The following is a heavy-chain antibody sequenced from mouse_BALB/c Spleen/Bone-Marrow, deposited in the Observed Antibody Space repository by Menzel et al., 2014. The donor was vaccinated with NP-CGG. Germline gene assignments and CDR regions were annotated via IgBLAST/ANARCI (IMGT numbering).Heavy chain of an antibody. V-gene: IGHV1-53*01. CDR1: GYTFTSYY. Sequence: QVQLQQSGAELVKPGASVKLSCKASGYTFTSYYLYWVKQRPGQGLEWIGEINPSNGDTNFNEKFKSKASLTVDISSNTTYMQLSSLTCEDSAVYYCTRYDGYFTLFAYWGQGTLVTVSA. J-gene: IGHJ3*01. CDR3: TRYDGYFTLFAY. CDR2: INPSNGDT. D-gene: IGHD2-3*01.